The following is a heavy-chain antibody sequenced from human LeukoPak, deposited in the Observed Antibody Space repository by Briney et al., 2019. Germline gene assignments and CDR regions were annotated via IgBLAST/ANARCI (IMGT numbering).Heavy chain of an antibody. Sequence: SETLSLTCTVSGGSISSSSSYWGWIRQPPGKGLEWIGSIYYSGSTYYNPSLKSRVTISVDTSKNQFSLKLSSMTAADTAVYYCARTYYDILTGYNPYFDYWGQGILVTVSS. J-gene: IGHJ4*02. CDR3: ARTYYDILTGYNPYFDY. D-gene: IGHD3-9*01. V-gene: IGHV4-39*01. CDR2: IYYSGST. CDR1: GGSISSSSSY.